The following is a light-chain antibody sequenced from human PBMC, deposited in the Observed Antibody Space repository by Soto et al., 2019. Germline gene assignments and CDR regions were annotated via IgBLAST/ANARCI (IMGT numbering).Light chain of an antibody. Sequence: IVLTQSPATLSLSPGERPTLSCRASQSVSSYLAWYQQNPGQAPRLLIHDAFNSATGIPARFSGSGSETHFTLTSSSLEPEDFAVSYCQQRINWPWTFGQGTKVE. CDR3: QQRINWPWT. J-gene: IGKJ1*01. CDR1: QSVSSY. CDR2: DAF. V-gene: IGKV3-11*01.